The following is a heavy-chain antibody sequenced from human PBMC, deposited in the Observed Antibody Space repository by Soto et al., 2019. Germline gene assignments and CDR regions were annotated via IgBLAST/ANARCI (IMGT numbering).Heavy chain of an antibody. CDR1: GFTFSSYG. D-gene: IGHD5-18*01. CDR3: ARDRLVQLWPHYYYGMDV. J-gene: IGHJ6*02. V-gene: IGHV3-33*01. Sequence: GGSLRLSCAASGFTFSSYGMHWVRQAPGKGLEWVAVIWYDGSNKYYADSVKGRFTISRDNSKNTLYLQMNSLRAEDTAVYYCARDRLVQLWPHYYYGMDVWGQGTTVTVSS. CDR2: IWYDGSNK.